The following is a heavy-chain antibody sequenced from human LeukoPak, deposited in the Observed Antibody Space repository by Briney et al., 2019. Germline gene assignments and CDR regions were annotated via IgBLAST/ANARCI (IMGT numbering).Heavy chain of an antibody. Sequence: ASVKVSCKASGYTFINYDIAWVRQAPGQGLAWMGWISVDNGNTNYAQRFQGRVTMTTDTSTSTAYMELRSLRSDDTAMYYCARSEYGEAVDYWGQGTLVTVSS. CDR2: ISVDNGNT. J-gene: IGHJ4*02. D-gene: IGHD4-17*01. V-gene: IGHV1-18*01. CDR1: GYTFINYD. CDR3: ARSEYGEAVDY.